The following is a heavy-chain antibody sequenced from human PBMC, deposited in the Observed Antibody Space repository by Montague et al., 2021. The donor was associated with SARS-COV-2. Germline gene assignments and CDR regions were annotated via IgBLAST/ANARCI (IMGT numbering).Heavy chain of an antibody. CDR3: ARQAAGSYFYYGVDV. D-gene: IGHD6-13*01. CDR1: GGSFSSSSYY. Sequence: SETLSLTCSVSGGSFSSSSYYWGWIRLPPGKGPEWIGSIYYSGXTXYXXXXKXRVTISLDTSKNQFFLKVTSVTAADTAVYYCARQAAGSYFYYGVDVWGQGTTVTVSS. CDR2: IYYSGXT. J-gene: IGHJ6*02. V-gene: IGHV4-39*07.